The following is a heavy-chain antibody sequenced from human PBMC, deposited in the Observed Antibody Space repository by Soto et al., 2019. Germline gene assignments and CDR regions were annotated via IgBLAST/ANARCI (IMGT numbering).Heavy chain of an antibody. Sequence: PGGSLRLSCAASGFTFSSYAMSWVRQAPGKGLEWVSAISGSGGSTYYADSVKGRFTISRDNSKNTLYLQMNSLRAEDTAVYYCAKLALYGSRAEYLKHWGQGTMVPIYS. D-gene: IGHD6-13*01. CDR3: AKLALYGSRAEYLKH. CDR1: GFTFSSYA. V-gene: IGHV3-23*01. J-gene: IGHJ1*01. CDR2: ISGSGGST.